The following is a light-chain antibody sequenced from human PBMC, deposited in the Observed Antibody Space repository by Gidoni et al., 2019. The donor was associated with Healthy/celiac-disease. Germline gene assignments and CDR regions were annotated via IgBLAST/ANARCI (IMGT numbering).Light chain of an antibody. CDR3: QKYNSAPLT. Sequence: DIHIHQSPSSLSASVGDRVTITCRASQGISNYLAWYQQKPGKVPKLLIYDASTLQSGVPSRFSGSGSGTEFTLTISSLQPEDVATYYCQKYNSAPLTFGQGTRLEIK. CDR2: DAS. J-gene: IGKJ5*01. V-gene: IGKV1-27*01. CDR1: QGISNY.